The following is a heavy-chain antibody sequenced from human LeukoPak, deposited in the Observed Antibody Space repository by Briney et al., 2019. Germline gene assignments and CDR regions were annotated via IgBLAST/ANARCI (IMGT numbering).Heavy chain of an antibody. CDR1: GFTFSNYG. CDR2: TSNSGTVR. D-gene: IGHD2-21*02. Sequence: PGGSLRLSCAASGFTFSNYGMNWIRQAPGKGLDWIAYTSNSGTVRIYADSVRGRFTISRDSAKRSVFLQMNSLRSEDTAVYYCARGDSLYFFDVWGQGTLVSVSP. CDR3: ARGDSLYFFDV. J-gene: IGHJ4*02. V-gene: IGHV3-48*04.